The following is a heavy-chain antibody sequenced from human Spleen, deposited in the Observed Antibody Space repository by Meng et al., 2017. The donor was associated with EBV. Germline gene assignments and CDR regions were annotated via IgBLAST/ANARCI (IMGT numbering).Heavy chain of an antibody. CDR2: VCWNDDK. V-gene: IGHV2-5*01. J-gene: IGHJ4*02. D-gene: IGHD4-17*01. CDR1: RFSLRTSGVG. CDR3: AHRPTDYGSKFEY. Sequence: QSTCKVSLPTRSKPPPPRPLTFTCARFSLRTSGVGFAWIRQPPGKALDCLALVCWNDDKRYRPSLRSMLTIIKDTSKNQVVLLMTDMDPADTGTYYCAHRPTDYGSKFEYWGQGALVTVSS.